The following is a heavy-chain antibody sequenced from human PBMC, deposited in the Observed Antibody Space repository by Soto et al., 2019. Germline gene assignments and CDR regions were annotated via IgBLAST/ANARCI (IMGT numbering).Heavy chain of an antibody. V-gene: IGHV4-4*07. J-gene: IGHJ5*02. CDR2: IYATGTT. D-gene: IGHD1-1*01. Sequence: SETLSLTCTVSGASISGYYWSWIRKSAGKGLEWIGRIYATGTTDYNPSLKSRVMMSVDTSKKQFSLKLRSVTAADTAVYYCVKDGTKTLRDWFDPWGQGISVTVSS. CDR1: GASISGYY. CDR3: VKDGTKTLRDWFDP.